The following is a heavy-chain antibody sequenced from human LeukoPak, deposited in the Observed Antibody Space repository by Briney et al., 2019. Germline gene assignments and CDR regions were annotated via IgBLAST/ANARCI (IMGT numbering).Heavy chain of an antibody. D-gene: IGHD1-1*01. V-gene: IGHV3-7*01. CDR2: INQDGGTQ. CDR3: ARENWSLDN. CDR1: GFTFTTYY. J-gene: IGHJ4*02. Sequence: GSLRLSCAASGFTFTTYYMTWVRQAPGKGLEWVANINQDGGTQYYVDSVKGRFTISRDNAINSVFLQMNSLRAEDTAVYYCARENWSLDNWGQGTLVTVSS.